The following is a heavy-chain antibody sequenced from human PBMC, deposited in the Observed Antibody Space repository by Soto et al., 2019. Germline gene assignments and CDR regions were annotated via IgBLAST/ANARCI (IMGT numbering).Heavy chain of an antibody. CDR2: IKQDGSEK. V-gene: IGHV3-7*01. Sequence: PRGSLRLSCAASGFTFSSYWMSWVRQAPGKGLEWVANIKQDGSEKYYVDSVKGRFTISRDNAKNSLYLQMNSLRAEDTAVYYCARDRGYKNYYYYYYTDVWGKETTVTVSS. CDR3: ARDRGYKNYYYYYYTDV. D-gene: IGHD5-12*01. CDR1: GFTFSSYW. J-gene: IGHJ6*03.